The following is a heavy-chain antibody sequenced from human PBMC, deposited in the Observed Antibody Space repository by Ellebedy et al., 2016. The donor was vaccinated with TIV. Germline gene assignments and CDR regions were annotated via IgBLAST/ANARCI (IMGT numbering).Heavy chain of an antibody. CDR3: AMSLMVYAANFDY. J-gene: IGHJ4*02. V-gene: IGHV1-2*02. Sequence: ASVKVSXXASGYTFTGYYMHWVRQAPGQGLEWMGWINPDSGGTNYAQKFQGRVTMTRDTSISTAYMELSRLRSDDTAVYYCAMSLMVYAANFDYWGQGTLVTVSS. CDR1: GYTFTGYY. D-gene: IGHD2-8*01. CDR2: INPDSGGT.